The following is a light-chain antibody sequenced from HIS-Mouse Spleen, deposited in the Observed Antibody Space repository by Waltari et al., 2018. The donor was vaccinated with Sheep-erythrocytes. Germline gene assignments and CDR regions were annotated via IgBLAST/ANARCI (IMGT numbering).Light chain of an antibody. CDR2: QDS. J-gene: IGLJ2*01. V-gene: IGLV3-1*01. CDR3: QAWDSSTVV. CDR1: KLGDKY. Sequence: SYELTQPPSVSVYPGQTASITCSGDKLGDKYACWYQQKPGQSPVLVIYQDSKRPSGIPDRFSGSNSGNTATLTISGTQAMDEADYYCQAWDSSTVVFGGGTKLTVL.